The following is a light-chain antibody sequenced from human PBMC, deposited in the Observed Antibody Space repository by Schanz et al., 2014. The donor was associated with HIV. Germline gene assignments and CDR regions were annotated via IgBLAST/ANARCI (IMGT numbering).Light chain of an antibody. V-gene: IGLV2-8*01. Sequence: QSALTQPRYASGSPGQSVTISCTGTRSDVGGYNHVSWYQQHPGSAPKVIIYEVTKRPSGVPDRFSGSKSGNTASLTVSGXXXDDEAHYYSTSSAATHTVVFRGGTKLTVL. CDR3: TSSAATHTVV. J-gene: IGLJ2*01. CDR1: RSDVGGYNH. CDR2: EVT.